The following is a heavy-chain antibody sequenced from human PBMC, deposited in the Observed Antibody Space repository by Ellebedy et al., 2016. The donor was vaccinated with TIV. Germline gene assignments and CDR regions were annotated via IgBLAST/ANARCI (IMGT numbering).Heavy chain of an antibody. Sequence: ASVKVSCKASGYTFTSYYMHWVRQAPGQGLEWMGWINPNSGGTNYAQKFQGRVTMTRDTSISTAYMELSRLRSDDTAVYYCARDARWLQLGGEFDYWGQGTLVTVSS. CDR3: ARDARWLQLGGEFDY. V-gene: IGHV1-2*02. CDR1: GYTFTSYY. J-gene: IGHJ4*02. CDR2: INPNSGGT. D-gene: IGHD5-24*01.